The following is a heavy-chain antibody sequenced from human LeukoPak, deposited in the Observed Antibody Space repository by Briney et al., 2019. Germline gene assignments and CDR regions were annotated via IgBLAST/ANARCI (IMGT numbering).Heavy chain of an antibody. J-gene: IGHJ4*02. CDR2: INPSGGST. Sequence: ASVKVSCKASGYTFTSHYMHWVRQAPGQGLEWMGIINPSGGSTTYAQKFQGRVTLTRDTSTGTVYMDLSSLRSEDTAVYYCARRDDSRYYFDYWGQGTLVTVSS. CDR3: ARRDDSRYYFDY. V-gene: IGHV1-46*01. D-gene: IGHD3-22*01. CDR1: GYTFTSHY.